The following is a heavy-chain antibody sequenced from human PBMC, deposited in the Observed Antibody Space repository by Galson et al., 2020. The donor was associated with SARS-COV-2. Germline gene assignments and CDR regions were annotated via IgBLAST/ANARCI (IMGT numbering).Heavy chain of an antibody. CDR2: IYASGST. V-gene: IGHV4-38-2*01. D-gene: IGHD2-21*02. Sequence: SETLSLTCAVSGYTISTTTNWGWVRQPPGKRLEWTRSIYASGSTYYNPSLKSRVTKSIDTSRNQFALMMHSVTAADTALYDCARQGVNMIVLVTVPGWFFDLWGRGTLVSVSS. CDR1: GYTISTTTN. J-gene: IGHJ2*01. CDR3: ARQGVNMIVLVTVPGWFFDL.